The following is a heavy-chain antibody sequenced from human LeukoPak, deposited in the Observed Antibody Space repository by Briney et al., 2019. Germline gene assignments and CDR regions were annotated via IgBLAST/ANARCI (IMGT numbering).Heavy chain of an antibody. D-gene: IGHD5-18*01. V-gene: IGHV3-7*01. J-gene: IGHJ4*02. CDR3: ARDRGYSSFDY. Sequence: QPGGSLRLSCAASGLTLKSVWMAWIRQAPGKGLEWVANMNPEGSVKNYVDSVKGRSTISRDDTKNSLYLQLNSLRVEDTAVYYCARDRGYSSFDYWGQGTLVTVSS. CDR2: MNPEGSVK. CDR1: GLTLKSVW.